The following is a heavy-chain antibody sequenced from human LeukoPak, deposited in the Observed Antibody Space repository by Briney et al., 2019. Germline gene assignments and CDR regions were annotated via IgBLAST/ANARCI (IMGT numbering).Heavy chain of an antibody. CDR3: VRTPTCSSGSCYPNWFDS. J-gene: IGHJ5*01. D-gene: IGHD2-15*01. Sequence: GASLQISCQGSGSSFTNNWIGWVRHMPGKGLDWMAIVYPGDSHTKYNPSFQGQVTISADKSSSTAYLQWISLRASDTAIYYCVRTPTCSSGSCYPNWFDSWGQGTLVTVSS. CDR2: VYPGDSHT. CDR1: GSSFTNNW. V-gene: IGHV5-51*01.